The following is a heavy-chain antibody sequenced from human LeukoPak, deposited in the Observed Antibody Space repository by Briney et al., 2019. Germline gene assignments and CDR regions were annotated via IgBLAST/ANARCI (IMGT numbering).Heavy chain of an antibody. Sequence: PSETRSLTCTVSGYSISSGYYWGWIRQPPGKGLEWIGSIYYSGSTYYNPSLRSRVTISVDTSKNQFSLKLSSVPAADTAVYYCARSIGNYYASGSYYKIGAFDIWGQGTMVTVSS. CDR2: IYYSGST. D-gene: IGHD3-10*01. CDR3: ARSIGNYYASGSYYKIGAFDI. CDR1: GYSISSGYY. V-gene: IGHV4-38-2*02. J-gene: IGHJ3*02.